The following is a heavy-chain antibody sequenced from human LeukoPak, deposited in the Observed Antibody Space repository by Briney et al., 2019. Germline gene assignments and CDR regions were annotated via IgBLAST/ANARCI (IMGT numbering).Heavy chain of an antibody. D-gene: IGHD1-26*01. CDR3: ATALVGPTTPFDY. V-gene: IGHV3-23*01. CDR2: ISGSGGNT. Sequence: PGGSLRLSCAASGFTFNNYVMTWVRQAPGKGLEWVSSISGSGGNTYYADSVKGRFTISRDNSKNTLYVQMNSLRAEDTAVHYCATALVGPTTPFDYWGQGTLVTVSS. J-gene: IGHJ4*02. CDR1: GFTFNNYV.